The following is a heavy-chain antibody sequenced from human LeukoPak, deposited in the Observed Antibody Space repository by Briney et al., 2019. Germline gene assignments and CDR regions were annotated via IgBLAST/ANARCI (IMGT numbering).Heavy chain of an antibody. J-gene: IGHJ4*02. Sequence: GGSLRLSCAASGFTFSNYGMHWVRQAPGKGLEWVAVIWCDGNNKYYADSVKGRFTISRDNSKNTLYLQMNSLRAEETAVYYCARDSTGYDSIDYWGQGTLVTVSS. CDR2: IWCDGNNK. D-gene: IGHD5-12*01. V-gene: IGHV3-33*01. CDR1: GFTFSNYG. CDR3: ARDSTGYDSIDY.